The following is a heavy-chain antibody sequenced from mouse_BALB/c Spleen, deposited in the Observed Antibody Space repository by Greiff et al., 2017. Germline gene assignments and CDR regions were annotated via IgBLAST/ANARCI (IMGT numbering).Heavy chain of an antibody. Sequence: EVMLVESGPGLVKPSQSLSLTCTASGYSITSDYARYWLRQCAGNKLEWMGYISYSGSTNYNPSLKSRISITRDTSKNQFFLQLNSVTTEDTATCYCAKGVFDYWGQGTTLTVSS. V-gene: IGHV3-2*02. CDR1: GYSITSDYA. CDR3: AKGVFDY. J-gene: IGHJ2*01. CDR2: ISYSGST.